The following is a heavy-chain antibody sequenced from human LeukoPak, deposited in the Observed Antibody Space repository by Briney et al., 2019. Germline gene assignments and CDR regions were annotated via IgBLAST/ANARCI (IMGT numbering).Heavy chain of an antibody. V-gene: IGHV3-66*02. Sequence: QTGGSLRLSCAASGFNVIYNYMSWVRQAPGKGLEWVSIIYSEGDTFYADSVKGRFIISRDISENTVHLQMNSLRVEDSAVYCCARGMVSTASWGQGTLVTVSS. CDR3: ARGMVSTAS. D-gene: IGHD5/OR15-5a*01. CDR1: GFNVIYNY. CDR2: IYSEGDT. J-gene: IGHJ5*02.